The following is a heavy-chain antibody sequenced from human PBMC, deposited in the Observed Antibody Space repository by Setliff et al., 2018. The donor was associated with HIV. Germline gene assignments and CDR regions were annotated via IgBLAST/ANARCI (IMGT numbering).Heavy chain of an antibody. CDR3: TRDGPGRARADYYGMDV. CDR1: GFIFSDYY. J-gene: IGHJ6*02. V-gene: IGHV3-11*04. CDR2: ISGSGEAT. Sequence: PGGSLRLSCAASGFIFSDYYMNWIRQAPGKGLEWVSYISGSGEATDFADSVKGRFTTSRDNAKNSLYLQMNSLSAEDTAVYYCTRDGPGRARADYYGMDVWGQGTTVTVSS.